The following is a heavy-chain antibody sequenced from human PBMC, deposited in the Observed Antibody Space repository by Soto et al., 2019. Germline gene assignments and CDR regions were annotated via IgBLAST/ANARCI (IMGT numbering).Heavy chain of an antibody. CDR3: VRGNVQGGWPDY. CDR1: GYTFSTYA. CDR2: FNGGNGNI. Sequence: QVQLVQSGAEERKPGASVKVSCKAFGYTFSTYAIHWVRRAPGQGIEWMGWFNGGNGNIKYSQKFEGRLTITSDTAATTAYMELNMLRSEDTAVYFCVRGNVQGGWPDYWGQGPLVSVSS. V-gene: IGHV1-3*05. D-gene: IGHD3-16*01. J-gene: IGHJ4*02.